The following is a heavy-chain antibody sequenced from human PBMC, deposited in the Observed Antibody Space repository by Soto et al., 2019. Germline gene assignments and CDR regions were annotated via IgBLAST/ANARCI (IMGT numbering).Heavy chain of an antibody. CDR1: GGSISSGDYY. D-gene: IGHD3-9*01. CDR2: IYYSGST. J-gene: IGHJ1*01. CDR3: ARANYDMLNGYPLTGRITP. Sequence: SETLSLTCTVSGGSISSGDYYWSWIRQPPGKGLEWIGYIYYSGSTYYNPSLKSRVTISVDTSKNQFSLKLSSVTAADTAVYYWARANYDMLNGYPLTGRITPGGQGTLAT. V-gene: IGHV4-30-4*01.